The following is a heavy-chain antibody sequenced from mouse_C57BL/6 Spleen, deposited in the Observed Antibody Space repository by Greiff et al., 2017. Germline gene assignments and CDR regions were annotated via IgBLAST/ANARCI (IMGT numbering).Heavy chain of an antibody. J-gene: IGHJ2*01. Sequence: VQLQQSGAELVKPGASVKLSCKASGYTFTSYWMHWVKQRPGQGLEWIGMIHPNSGSTNYNEKFKSKATLTVDKSSSTAYMQLSSLTSEDSAVYDCARLTTVVATQADYWGQGTTLTVSS. CDR2: IHPNSGST. D-gene: IGHD1-1*01. CDR1: GYTFTSYW. CDR3: ARLTTVVATQADY. V-gene: IGHV1-64*01.